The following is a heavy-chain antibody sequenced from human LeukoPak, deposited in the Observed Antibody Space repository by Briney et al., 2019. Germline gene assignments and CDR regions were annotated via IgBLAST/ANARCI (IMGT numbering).Heavy chain of an antibody. CDR2: IYYSGST. CDR3: ARGVEGLYNWFDP. J-gene: IGHJ5*02. V-gene: IGHV4-31*03. CDR1: GGSISSGGYY. D-gene: IGHD5-24*01. Sequence: PSQTLSLTCTVSGGSISSGGYYWSWIRQHPGKGLEWIGYIYYSGSTYYNPSLKSRVTISVDTSKNQFSLKLSSVTAADTAVYYCARGVEGLYNWFDPWGQGTLVTVSS.